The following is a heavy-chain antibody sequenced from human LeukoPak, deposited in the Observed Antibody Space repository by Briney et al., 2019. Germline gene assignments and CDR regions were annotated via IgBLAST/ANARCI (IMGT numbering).Heavy chain of an antibody. CDR1: GGTFSSYA. CDR2: IIPIFGTA. Sequence: VASVKVSCKASGGTFSSYAISWVRQAPGQGLEWMGGIIPIFGTANYAQKFQGRVTMTRDTSTSTVYMELSSLRSEDTAVYYCARVGALGLDYWGQGTLVTVSS. CDR3: ARVGALGLDY. V-gene: IGHV1-69*05. J-gene: IGHJ4*02. D-gene: IGHD3-16*01.